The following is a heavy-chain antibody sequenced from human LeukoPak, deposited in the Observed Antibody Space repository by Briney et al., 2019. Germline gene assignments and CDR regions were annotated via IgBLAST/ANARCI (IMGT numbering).Heavy chain of an antibody. CDR3: ARGEITIFGLFDY. V-gene: IGHV3-7*01. D-gene: IGHD3-3*01. Sequence: GGSLRLSCAASGFTFSSYAMHWVRQAPGKGLEWVANIKQDGSEKYYVDSVMGRFTISRDNAKNSLYLQMNSLRAEDTAVYYCARGEITIFGLFDYWGQGTLVTVSS. CDR2: IKQDGSEK. CDR1: GFTFSSYA. J-gene: IGHJ4*02.